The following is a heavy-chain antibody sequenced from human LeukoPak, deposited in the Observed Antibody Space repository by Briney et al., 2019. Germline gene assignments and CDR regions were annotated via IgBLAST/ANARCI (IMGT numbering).Heavy chain of an antibody. CDR2: ISWNSGSI. Sequence: GGSLRLSCAASGFTFDDYAMPWVRQAPGKGLEWVSGISWNSGSIGYADSVKGRFTISRDNAKNSLYLQMSSLRAEDTALYYCAKARGWFGSYYYGMDVWGQGTTVTVSS. J-gene: IGHJ6*02. CDR3: AKARGWFGSYYYGMDV. CDR1: GFTFDDYA. D-gene: IGHD3-10*01. V-gene: IGHV3-9*01.